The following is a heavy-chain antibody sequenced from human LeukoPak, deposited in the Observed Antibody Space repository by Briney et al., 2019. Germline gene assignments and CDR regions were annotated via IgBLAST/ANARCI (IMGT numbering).Heavy chain of an antibody. J-gene: IGHJ5*02. CDR1: GGSFSGYY. D-gene: IGHD2-15*01. Sequence: PSETLSLTCAVYGGSFSGYYWSWIRQPPGKGLEWIGEINHSGSTNYNPSLKSRVTISVDTSKNQFSLKLSSVTAADTAVYYRARGMRYCSGGSCYSPYNWFDPWGQGTLVTVSS. V-gene: IGHV4-34*01. CDR3: ARGMRYCSGGSCYSPYNWFDP. CDR2: INHSGST.